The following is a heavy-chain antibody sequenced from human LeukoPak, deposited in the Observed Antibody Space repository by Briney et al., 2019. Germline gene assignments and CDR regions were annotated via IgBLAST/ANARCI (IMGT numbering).Heavy chain of an antibody. D-gene: IGHD3-9*01. J-gene: IGHJ5*02. CDR1: GYTFTSYG. Sequence: ASVKVSCKASGYTFTSYGISWVRQAPGQGLEWMGWISAYNGNTNYAQKLQGRVTMTTDTSTSTAYMELRSLRSDDTAVYYCARDKVRAARGLRYFGGYNWFDPWGQGTLVTVSS. CDR2: ISAYNGNT. CDR3: ARDKVRAARGLRYFGGYNWFDP. V-gene: IGHV1-18*01.